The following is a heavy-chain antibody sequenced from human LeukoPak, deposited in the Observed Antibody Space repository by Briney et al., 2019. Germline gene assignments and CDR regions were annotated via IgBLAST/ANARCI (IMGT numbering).Heavy chain of an antibody. D-gene: IGHD6-19*01. Sequence: SETLSLTCTVSGGTISGHYWSWIRQPPGKGLEWIGYIYYSGSTNYNPSLKSRVTISVDTSKNQFSLKLSSVTAADTAVYYCARDHSSGPIYYGMDVWGQGTTVTVSS. CDR3: ARDHSSGPIYYGMDV. CDR1: GGTISGHY. J-gene: IGHJ6*02. V-gene: IGHV4-59*11. CDR2: IYYSGST.